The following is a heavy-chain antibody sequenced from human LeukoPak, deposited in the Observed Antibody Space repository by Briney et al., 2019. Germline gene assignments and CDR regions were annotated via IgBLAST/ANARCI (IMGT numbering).Heavy chain of an antibody. CDR1: GYTFSHYG. D-gene: IGHD2-21*01. CDR3: ARDGPGDSDYYYYYMDV. CDR2: ISVYNAKT. V-gene: IGHV1-18*01. J-gene: IGHJ6*03. Sequence: GASVKVSCKASGYTFSHYGITWVRQAPGQGLEWMGWISVYNAKTTYAHNLQARFTMTTDTSTSTAYMELRSLTSDDTAVYYCARDGPGDSDYYYYYMDVWGKGTTVIVSS.